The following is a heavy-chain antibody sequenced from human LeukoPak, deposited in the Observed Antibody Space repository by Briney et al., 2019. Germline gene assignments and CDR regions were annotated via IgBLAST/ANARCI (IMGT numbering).Heavy chain of an antibody. Sequence: PGGSLRLSCTASKFTFSNYGMQWVRQAPGKGLEWVAVVSSDGGTKYYADSVKGRFTISRDNSKNTLYLQMNSLRAEDTAVYYCASNYYDSSGYYPFDYWGQGTLVTVSS. CDR3: ASNYYDSSGYYPFDY. J-gene: IGHJ4*02. CDR2: VSSDGGTK. CDR1: KFTFSNYG. V-gene: IGHV3-30*03. D-gene: IGHD3-22*01.